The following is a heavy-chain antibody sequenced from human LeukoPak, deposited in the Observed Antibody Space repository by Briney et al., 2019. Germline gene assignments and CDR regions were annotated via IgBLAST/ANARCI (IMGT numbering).Heavy chain of an antibody. D-gene: IGHD3-22*01. CDR3: ARVDYYESSDYYFDY. CDR1: GGSISSGGYY. V-gene: IGHV4-31*03. CDR2: IYYSRSN. Sequence: SQTLSLTCTVSGGSISSGGYYWSWIRQHPWKGLEWFGYIYYSRSNNYNPTLKSRVTISVDTSKNQFSLKLSSVTAADTAVYYCARVDYYESSDYYFDYGGQGTLITVSS. J-gene: IGHJ4*02.